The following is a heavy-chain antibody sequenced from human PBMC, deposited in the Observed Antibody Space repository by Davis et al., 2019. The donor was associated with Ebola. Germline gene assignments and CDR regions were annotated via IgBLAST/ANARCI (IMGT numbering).Heavy chain of an antibody. J-gene: IGHJ4*02. Sequence: DSVKGRFTISRDNSKNTLYLQMNSLRAEDTAVYYCARPRLYCSSTSCSRGFDYWGQGTLVTVSS. CDR3: ARPRLYCSSTSCSRGFDY. D-gene: IGHD2-2*01. V-gene: IGHV3-30*07.